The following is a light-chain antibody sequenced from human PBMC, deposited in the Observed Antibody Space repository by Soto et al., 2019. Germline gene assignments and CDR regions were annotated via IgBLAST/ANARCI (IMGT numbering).Light chain of an antibody. CDR2: EGS. J-gene: IGLJ2*01. V-gene: IGLV2-23*01. Sequence: QSALTQPASVSGSPGQSITISCTGTSSDVGSYNLVSWYQQHPGKAPKLMIYEGSKRPSGVSNRFSGSKSGNTASLTISGLQAADEADYYCCSYAGVVFGGGTKLTVL. CDR1: SSDVGSYNL. CDR3: CSYAGVV.